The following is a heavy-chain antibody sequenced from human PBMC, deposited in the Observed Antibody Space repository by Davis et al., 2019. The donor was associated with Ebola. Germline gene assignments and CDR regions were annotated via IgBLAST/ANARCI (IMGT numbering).Heavy chain of an antibody. CDR2: ISGSGGST. CDR1: GFTFSSYA. D-gene: IGHD5-12*01. V-gene: IGHV3-23*01. CDR3: AKGLLGSGYDSH. J-gene: IGHJ6*02. Sequence: GESLKIPCAASGFTFSSYAMSWARQAPGKGLEWVSAISGSGGSTYYADSVKGRFTISRDNSKNTLYLQMNSLRAEDTAVYYCAKGLLGSGYDSHWGQGTTVTVSS.